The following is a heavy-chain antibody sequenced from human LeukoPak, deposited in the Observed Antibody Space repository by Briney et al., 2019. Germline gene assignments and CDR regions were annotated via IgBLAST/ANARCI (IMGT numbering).Heavy chain of an antibody. J-gene: IGHJ5*02. CDR3: ASRYYGSGSYFLGNWFDP. CDR2: VIPIFGTA. D-gene: IGHD3-10*01. Sequence: SVKVSCKASGGTFSSYAISWVRQAPGQGLEWMGGVIPIFGTANYAQKFQGRVTITADESTSTAYMELSSLRSEDTAVYYCASRYYGSGSYFLGNWFDPWGQGTLVTVSS. CDR1: GGTFSSYA. V-gene: IGHV1-69*01.